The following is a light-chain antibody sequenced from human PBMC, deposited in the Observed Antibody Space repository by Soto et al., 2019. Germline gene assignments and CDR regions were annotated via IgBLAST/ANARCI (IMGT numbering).Light chain of an antibody. Sequence: QAVVPQSPSASASLGASVKFTCTLSSGHSNYAIAWHQQQPEKGPRYLMKVNSDGSHSKGDGIPDRFSGSSSGAERYLIISSLQSEDEADYYCQTWGTGILVFGGGTKLTVL. CDR3: QTWGTGILV. J-gene: IGLJ3*02. CDR2: VNSDGSH. CDR1: SGHSNYA. V-gene: IGLV4-69*01.